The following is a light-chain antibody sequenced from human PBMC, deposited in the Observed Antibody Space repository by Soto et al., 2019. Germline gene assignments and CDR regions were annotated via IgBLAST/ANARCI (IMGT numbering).Light chain of an antibody. CDR3: QQRSNWTPT. J-gene: IGKJ2*01. Sequence: EVVLTQSPATLSLSPGERATLSCRASQSVSSYLAWYQQKLGQAPRLLIYDASNRATGIPARFSGSGSGTDFTLTISSLEPEDVAVYYCQQRSNWTPTFGQGTKLEI. V-gene: IGKV3-11*01. CDR2: DAS. CDR1: QSVSSY.